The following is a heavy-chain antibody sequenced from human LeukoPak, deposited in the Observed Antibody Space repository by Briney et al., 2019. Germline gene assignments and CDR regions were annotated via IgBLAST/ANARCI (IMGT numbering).Heavy chain of an antibody. J-gene: IGHJ4*02. CDR1: GFTFSSYW. D-gene: IGHD2-15*01. V-gene: IGHV3-7*03. CDR2: IKEDGSEK. Sequence: GGSLRLSCAASGFTFSSYWMSWVRQAPGKGLEWVANIKEDGSEKYYVDSMKGRFTISRDNAKNTMSRDNAKNSLYLKMNSLRAEDTAVYYCARAVGYCRGGSCYAYYFDYWGQGTLVTVSA. CDR3: ARAVGYCRGGSCYAYYFDY.